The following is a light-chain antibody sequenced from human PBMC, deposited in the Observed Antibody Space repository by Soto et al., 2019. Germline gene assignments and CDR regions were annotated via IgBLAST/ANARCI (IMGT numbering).Light chain of an antibody. CDR1: HSVNSH. CDR3: QQYKNWPF. V-gene: IGKV3-15*01. Sequence: MMMTQSPATLSVSPGERVTLSCRTSHSVNSHVAWYQQKPGQAPRLLLYGASTRATGIPVRFSGSGFGTEFTLTISSLQSEDFAVYYCQQYKNWPFFGQGTRLDIK. J-gene: IGKJ5*01. CDR2: GAS.